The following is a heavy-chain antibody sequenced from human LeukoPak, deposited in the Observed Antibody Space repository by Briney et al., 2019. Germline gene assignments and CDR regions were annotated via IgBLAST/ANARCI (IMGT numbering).Heavy chain of an antibody. D-gene: IGHD6-19*01. CDR3: AKARGSSGWYGQYFQH. V-gene: IGHV3-30*18. Sequence: GRSLRLSCAASGFTLSSYGMHWVRQAPGKGLEWVAVISYDGSNKYYADSVKGRFTISRDNSKNTLYLQMNSLRAEDTAVYYCAKARGSSGWYGQYFQHWGQGTLVTVSS. CDR2: ISYDGSNK. CDR1: GFTLSSYG. J-gene: IGHJ1*01.